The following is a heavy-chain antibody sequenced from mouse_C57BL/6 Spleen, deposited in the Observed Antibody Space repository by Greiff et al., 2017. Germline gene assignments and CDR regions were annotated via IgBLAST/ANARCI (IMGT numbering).Heavy chain of an antibody. CDR3: ARDLYDGYLAWFAY. CDR1: GYSITSGYY. J-gene: IGHJ3*01. CDR2: ISYDGSN. V-gene: IGHV3-6*01. Sequence: EVKLMESGPGLVKPSQSLSLTCSVTGYSITSGYYWNWIRQFPGNKLEWMGYISYDGSNNYNPSLKNRISITLDTSKNQFFLKLNSVTTEDTATYYCARDLYDGYLAWFAYWGQGTLVTVSA. D-gene: IGHD2-3*01.